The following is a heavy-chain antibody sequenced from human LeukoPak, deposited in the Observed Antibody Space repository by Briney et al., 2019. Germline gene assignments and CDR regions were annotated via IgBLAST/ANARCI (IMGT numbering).Heavy chain of an antibody. CDR1: GFTFKSYA. V-gene: IGHV3-53*01. D-gene: IGHD4-17*01. CDR2: IYSGGST. J-gene: IGHJ4*02. Sequence: VGSLRLSCLASGFTFKSYAMHWVRQAPGKGLEWVSVIYSGGSTYYADSVKGRFTISRDNSNNTLYLQMNSLRAEDTAVYYCARPYGDSGYWGQGTLVTVSP. CDR3: ARPYGDSGY.